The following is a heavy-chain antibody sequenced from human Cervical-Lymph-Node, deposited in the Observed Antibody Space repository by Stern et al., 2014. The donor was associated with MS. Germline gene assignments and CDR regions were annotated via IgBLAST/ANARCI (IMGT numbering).Heavy chain of an antibody. J-gene: IGHJ4*02. D-gene: IGHD6-19*01. CDR1: GYTFTSYG. CDR2: ISAYNGNT. Sequence: QVQLVESGAEVKKPGASVKVSCKASGYTFTSYGISWVRQAPGQGLEWMGWISAYNGNTTYAQNVQGRLTMTTDTSTRPAYMELRSLRSDDTAVYYCARDSSSLHSSGWYEEVYWGQGTLVTVSS. V-gene: IGHV1-18*04. CDR3: ARDSSSLHSSGWYEEVY.